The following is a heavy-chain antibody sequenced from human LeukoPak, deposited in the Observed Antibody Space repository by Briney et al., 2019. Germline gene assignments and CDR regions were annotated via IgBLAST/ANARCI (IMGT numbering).Heavy chain of an antibody. CDR1: GFTFSSYS. Sequence: GGSLRLSCAASGFTFSSYSMNWVRQAPGKGLEWVSYIGSDSSTIFYADSVKGRFTISRDNAKNSLYLQMNSLRAEDTAVYYCARARPSYGDQIDYWGQGTLVTVSS. CDR2: IGSDSSTI. J-gene: IGHJ4*02. D-gene: IGHD4-17*01. CDR3: ARARPSYGDQIDY. V-gene: IGHV3-48*01.